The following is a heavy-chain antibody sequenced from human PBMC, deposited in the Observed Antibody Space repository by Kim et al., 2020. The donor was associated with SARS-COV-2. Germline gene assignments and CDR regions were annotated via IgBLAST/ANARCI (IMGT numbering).Heavy chain of an antibody. Sequence: YADSVKGRFTISRDNSKNTLYLQMNSLRAEDTAVYYCAKWGGQDSGYLGYWGQGTLVTVSS. V-gene: IGHV3-23*01. D-gene: IGHD1-26*01. J-gene: IGHJ4*02. CDR3: AKWGGQDSGYLGY.